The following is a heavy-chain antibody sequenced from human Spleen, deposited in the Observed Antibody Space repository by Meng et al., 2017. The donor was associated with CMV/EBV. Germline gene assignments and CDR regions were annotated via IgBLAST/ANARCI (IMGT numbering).Heavy chain of an antibody. CDR3: AKEGYSSSWLHFDY. CDR1: GFTFSSYA. Sequence: GESLKISCAASGFTFSSYAMSWVRQAPGKGLEWVSAISGSGGSTYYADSVKGRFTISRDNSKNTLYLQMNSLRAEDTAVYYCAKEGYSSSWLHFDYWGQGTLVTVSS. D-gene: IGHD6-13*01. J-gene: IGHJ4*02. V-gene: IGHV3-23*01. CDR2: ISGSGGST.